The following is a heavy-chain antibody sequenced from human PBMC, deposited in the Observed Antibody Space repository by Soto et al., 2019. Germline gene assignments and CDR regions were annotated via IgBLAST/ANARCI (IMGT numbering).Heavy chain of an antibody. J-gene: IGHJ4*01. CDR2: TSYDGSNN. CDR3: TRWGTRGRLAW. CDR1: GFTFRSYV. Sequence: QVQLVESGGGVVQPGTSLRLSCVGSGFTFRSYVIHWVRQAPGKGLEWVALTSYDGSNNFYADSVKGRFTISKHNSRNIVELQIDSLTYEDDALYFCTRWGTRGRLAWWGHGTLVSVSS. V-gene: IGHV3-33*05. D-gene: IGHD3-16*01.